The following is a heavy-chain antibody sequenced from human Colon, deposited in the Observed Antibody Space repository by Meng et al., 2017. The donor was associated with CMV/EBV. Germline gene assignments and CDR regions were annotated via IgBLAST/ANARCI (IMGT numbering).Heavy chain of an antibody. CDR3: ARVRFGHLKGAFDI. V-gene: IGHV4-34*01. CDR1: GGSFSGYY. CDR2: MYNSGST. Sequence: GSLRLSCAVYGGSFSGYYWSWVRQFPGKGLEWIGHMYNSGSTNYNPSLKSRVTISVDTSKNQFSLKLSSVTAADTAVYYCARVRFGHLKGAFDIWGQGTMVTVSS. D-gene: IGHD3-3*01. J-gene: IGHJ3*02.